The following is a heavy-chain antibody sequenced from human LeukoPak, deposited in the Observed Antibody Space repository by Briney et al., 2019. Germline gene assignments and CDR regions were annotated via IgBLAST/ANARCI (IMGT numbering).Heavy chain of an antibody. V-gene: IGHV3-7*01. D-gene: IGHD3-22*01. CDR3: ARVSTSSGYYYSVGYFDY. CDR2: IKQDGSEK. J-gene: IGHJ4*02. CDR1: GFTFSSYW. Sequence: HTGGSLRLSCAASGFTFSSYWMSWVRQAPGKGLEWVANIKQDGSEKYYVDSVKGRFTISRDNSKNTLYLQMNSLRAEDTAVYYCARVSTSSGYYYSVGYFDYWGQGTLVTVSS.